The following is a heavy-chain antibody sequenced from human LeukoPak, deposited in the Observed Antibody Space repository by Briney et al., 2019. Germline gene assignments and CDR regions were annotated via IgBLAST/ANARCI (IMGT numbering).Heavy chain of an antibody. CDR3: ARETSYCSGGSCYGWFDP. D-gene: IGHD2-15*01. J-gene: IGHJ5*02. Sequence: QAGGSLRLSCAPPGFTPRSYAMHWVRQAPGKGRGWGAVISYDGSNKYYADSVKGRFTISRDNSKNTLYLQMNSLRAEDTAVYYCARETSYCSGGSCYGWFDPWGQGTLVTVSS. CDR2: ISYDGSNK. V-gene: IGHV3-30-3*01. CDR1: GFTPRSYA.